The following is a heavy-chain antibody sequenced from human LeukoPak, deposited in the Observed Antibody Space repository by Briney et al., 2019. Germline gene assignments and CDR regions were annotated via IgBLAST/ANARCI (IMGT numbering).Heavy chain of an antibody. CDR3: ASPGYSYGYWYFDY. D-gene: IGHD5-18*01. Sequence: SVKVSCKASGGTFSSYAISWVRQAPGQGLEWMGRIIPIFGIANYAQKFQGRVTITADKSTSTAYTELSSLRSEDTAVYYCASPGYSYGYWYFDYWGQGTLVTVSS. J-gene: IGHJ4*02. CDR2: IIPIFGIA. V-gene: IGHV1-69*04. CDR1: GGTFSSYA.